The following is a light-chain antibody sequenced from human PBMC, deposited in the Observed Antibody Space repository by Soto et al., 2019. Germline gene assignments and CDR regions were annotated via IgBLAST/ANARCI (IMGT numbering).Light chain of an antibody. Sequence: QSALTQPASVSGSPGQSITISCTGTSGDIGSYNRVSWYQQHPGKAPKLIIYDVSNRPSGVSNRFSGSKSGSTASLTISGLQAEDEADYYCSAYTTSIALYVFGAGTKLTVL. V-gene: IGLV2-14*03. CDR3: SAYTTSIALYV. CDR2: DVS. J-gene: IGLJ1*01. CDR1: SGDIGSYNR.